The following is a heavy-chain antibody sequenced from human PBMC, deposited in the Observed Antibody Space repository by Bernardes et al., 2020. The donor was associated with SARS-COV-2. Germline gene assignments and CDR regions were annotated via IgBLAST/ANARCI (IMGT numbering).Heavy chain of an antibody. J-gene: IGHJ4*02. CDR1: GGSFSGYY. Sequence: PESLSLTCAVYGGSFSGYYWSWIRQPPGKGLEWIGEINHSGSTNYNPSLKSRVTISVDTSKNQFSLKLSSVTAADTAVYYCARRCSSTSCYKLVSNDDYWGQGTLVTVSS. D-gene: IGHD2-2*02. CDR2: INHSGST. CDR3: ARRCSSTSCYKLVSNDDY. V-gene: IGHV4-34*01.